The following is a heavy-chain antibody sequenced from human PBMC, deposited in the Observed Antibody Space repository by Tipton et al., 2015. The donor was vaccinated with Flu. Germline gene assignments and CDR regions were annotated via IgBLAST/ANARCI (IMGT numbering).Heavy chain of an antibody. CDR3: ATTTYYYGSGSHDY. D-gene: IGHD3-10*01. CDR2: VYHGGTT. CDR1: GYSISSGYY. Sequence: TLSLTCGVSGYSISSGYYWGWIRQPPGKGLEWIGCVYHGGTTYYNPSLKSRVAISLDTFKNQFSLKLTSVTAADTALYYCATTTYYYGSGSHDYWGQGTLVTVSS. V-gene: IGHV4-38-2*01. J-gene: IGHJ4*02.